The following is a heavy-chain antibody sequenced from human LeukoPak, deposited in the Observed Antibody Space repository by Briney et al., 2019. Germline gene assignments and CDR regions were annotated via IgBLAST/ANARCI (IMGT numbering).Heavy chain of an antibody. Sequence: GGSLRLSCAASGFTFSDYCMSWIRQAPGKGLEWVSYISSSGSTIYYADSVKGRFTISRDNAKNSLYLQMNSLRAEDTAFYHCARDRCSSTSCYNTPNWFDPWGQGTLVTVSS. D-gene: IGHD2-2*02. CDR2: ISSSGSTI. J-gene: IGHJ5*02. CDR3: ARDRCSSTSCYNTPNWFDP. CDR1: GFTFSDYC. V-gene: IGHV3-11*01.